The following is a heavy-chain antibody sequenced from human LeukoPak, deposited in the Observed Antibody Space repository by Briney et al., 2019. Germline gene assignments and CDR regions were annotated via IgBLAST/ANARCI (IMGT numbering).Heavy chain of an antibody. D-gene: IGHD3-22*01. CDR2: IKSETYGGTT. Sequence: GGSLRLSCAASGFTLSQAWMSWVRQAPGRGLEWVGRIKSETYGGTTDYAAPVSGRFTISRDDSKNTLYLQMNGLKAEDTAVYYCTTDYYDSVGYSSYYWGQGTLVTVSS. CDR3: TTDYYDSVGYSSYY. J-gene: IGHJ4*02. V-gene: IGHV3-15*01. CDR1: GFTLSQAW.